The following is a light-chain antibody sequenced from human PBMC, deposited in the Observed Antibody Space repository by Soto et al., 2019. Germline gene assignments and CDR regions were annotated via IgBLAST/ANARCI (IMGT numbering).Light chain of an antibody. Sequence: QSVLTQPPSASGTPGQRVTISCSGSSSNIGSNYVYWYQQFPGSAPKLLIYRNDQRPSGVPDRFSGSKSGTSASLAISGTRSEDEADYYCAAWDDSLSAVVFGGGTQLTVL. J-gene: IGLJ2*01. CDR3: AAWDDSLSAVV. CDR1: SSNIGSNY. V-gene: IGLV1-47*01. CDR2: RND.